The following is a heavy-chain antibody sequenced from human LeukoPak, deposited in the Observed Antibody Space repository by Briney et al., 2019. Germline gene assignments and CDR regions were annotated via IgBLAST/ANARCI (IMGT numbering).Heavy chain of an antibody. V-gene: IGHV4-34*01. CDR1: GGSFSGYY. D-gene: IGHD1-1*01. J-gene: IGHJ4*02. CDR3: ARDGRDTSALYNPLRFDY. Sequence: SETLSLTCGVYGGSFSGYYLSWIRPPPGKGLEWMGEINHRGSTNYNPSLKSRVTISVDTSKNQFSLRLSSVTAADTAVYYCARDGRDTSALYNPLRFDYWGQGTLVTVSS. CDR2: INHRGST.